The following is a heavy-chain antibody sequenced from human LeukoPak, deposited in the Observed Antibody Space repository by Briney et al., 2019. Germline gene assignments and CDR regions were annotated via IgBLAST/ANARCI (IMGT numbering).Heavy chain of an antibody. J-gene: IGHJ4*02. CDR3: ARRFYYYGSGSYFNY. D-gene: IGHD3-10*01. V-gene: IGHV4-34*01. CDR2: INHSGST. CDR1: GGSFSGYY. Sequence: PETLSLTCAVYGGSFSGYYWSWIRQPPGKGLEWIWEINHSGSTNYNPSLKRRVTISVDTSNNQFSLKLSSLTAADTAVYYCARRFYYYGSGSYFNYWGQGTLVTVSS.